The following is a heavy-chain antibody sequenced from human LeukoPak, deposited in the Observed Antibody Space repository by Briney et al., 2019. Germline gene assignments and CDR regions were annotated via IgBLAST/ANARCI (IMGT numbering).Heavy chain of an antibody. CDR2: INPNNGGT. V-gene: IGHV1-2*02. CDR1: GYTLTDYH. D-gene: IGHD1-26*01. Sequence: RASVTVSCKASGYTLTDYHMHWVRQAPGQGVEWMGWINPNNGGTNYVQKFQDRVTMTRDTSISTAYMELSRLTSDDTAVYYCARPRSGSQTGFDPGGQGTLVTVSS. CDR3: ARPRSGSQTGFDP. J-gene: IGHJ5*02.